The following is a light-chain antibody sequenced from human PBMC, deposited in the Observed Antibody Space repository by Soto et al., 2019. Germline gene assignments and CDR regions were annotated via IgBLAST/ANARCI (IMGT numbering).Light chain of an antibody. CDR3: QQRNNWPPIT. V-gene: IGKV3D-20*02. J-gene: IGKJ5*01. CDR1: QIVSSSY. Sequence: EIVLPQSPGTLSLSPGDRVTLSCRASQIVSSSYLAWYQQKPGQAPRLLMYGASSRATGIPDRFSGSGSETDFTLTITSLEPEDFAVYYCQQRNNWPPITFGQGTRLEIK. CDR2: GAS.